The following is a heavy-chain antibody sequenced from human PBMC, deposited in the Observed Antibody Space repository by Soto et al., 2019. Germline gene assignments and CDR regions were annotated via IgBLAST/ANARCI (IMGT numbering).Heavy chain of an antibody. Sequence: QVQLQESGPGLVKPSETLSLTCTVSGGSVTNHHLSWIRQPPGKGLEWMGYINYSGSTNYNPSLWRRVTLSVDTANSLFPLTLSSLPAADTAVCFCATYSRGGGGRGYWGQGTLVTVSS. J-gene: IGHJ4*02. CDR3: ATYSRGGGGRGY. V-gene: IGHV4-59*08. D-gene: IGHD2-21*01. CDR2: INYSGST. CDR1: GGSVTNHH.